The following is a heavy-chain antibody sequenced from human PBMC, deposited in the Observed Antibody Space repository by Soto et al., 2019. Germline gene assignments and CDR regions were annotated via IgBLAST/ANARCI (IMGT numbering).Heavy chain of an antibody. CDR3: AGETGAPLYGMDV. Sequence: GGSLRLSCAASGFTFSSYGMHWVRQAPGKGLEWVAVISYDGNNKYYADSVKGRFTISRDDSKNTLYLQMNSLRAEDTAVYYCAGETGAPLYGMDVWGQGTTVTVSS. J-gene: IGHJ6*02. V-gene: IGHV3-30*03. D-gene: IGHD7-27*01. CDR2: ISYDGNNK. CDR1: GFTFSSYG.